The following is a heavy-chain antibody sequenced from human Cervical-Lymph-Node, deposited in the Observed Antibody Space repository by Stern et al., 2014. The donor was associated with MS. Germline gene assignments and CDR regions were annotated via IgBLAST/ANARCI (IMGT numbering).Heavy chain of an antibody. V-gene: IGHV1-69*01. D-gene: IGHD1-26*01. CDR2: IIPIFGTA. Sequence: VQLVQSAAEVKKPGSSVKVSCKASGGTFSRYAISWVRQAPGQGLEWMGGIIPIFGTATYAQQSQGRVTITADESTSTAYMELSRLRSEDTAVYYCARGELKEGLVRGMDVWGQGTTVTVSS. J-gene: IGHJ6*02. CDR1: GGTFSRYA. CDR3: ARGELKEGLVRGMDV.